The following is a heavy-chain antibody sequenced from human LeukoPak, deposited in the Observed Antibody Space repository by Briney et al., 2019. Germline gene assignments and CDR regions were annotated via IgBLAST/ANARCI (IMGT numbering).Heavy chain of an antibody. CDR3: ARGAYYYDSSGYYPRLFDY. D-gene: IGHD3-22*01. CDR1: GFTVSSNY. CDR2: IYAGGST. V-gene: IGHV3-66*01. Sequence: GGSLRLSCAASGFTVSSNYMSGVRQAPGKGLEWVSVIYAGGSTSYADSVKGRFTISRDNSKNTLYLQVNSLRAEDTAVYYCARGAYYYDSSGYYPRLFDYWGQGTLVTVSS. J-gene: IGHJ4*02.